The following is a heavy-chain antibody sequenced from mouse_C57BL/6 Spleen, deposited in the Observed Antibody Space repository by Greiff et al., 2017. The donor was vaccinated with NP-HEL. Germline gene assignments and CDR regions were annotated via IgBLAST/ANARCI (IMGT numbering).Heavy chain of an antibody. Sequence: QVQLQQSGAELVRPGSSVKLSCKASGYTFTSYWMHWVKQRPIQGLEWIGNIDPSDSETHYNQKFKDKATLTVDKSSSTAYMQLSSLTSEDSAVYYCARSDGNSFAYWGQGTLVTVSA. J-gene: IGHJ3*01. CDR2: IDPSDSET. V-gene: IGHV1-52*01. D-gene: IGHD2-1*01. CDR1: GYTFTSYW. CDR3: ARSDGNSFAY.